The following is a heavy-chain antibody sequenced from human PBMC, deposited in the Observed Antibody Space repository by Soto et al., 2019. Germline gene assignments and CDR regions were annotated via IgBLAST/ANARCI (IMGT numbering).Heavy chain of an antibody. CDR1: GGSISSGGYS. J-gene: IGHJ6*02. V-gene: IGHV4-30-2*01. Sequence: SETLSLTCAVSGGSISSGGYSWSWIRQPPGKGLEWIGEINHSGSTNYNPSLKSRVTISVDTSKNQFSLKLSSVTAADTAVYYCARGLLIAAATGLRYYYYGMDVWGQGTTVTVSS. CDR2: INHSGST. CDR3: ARGLLIAAATGLRYYYYGMDV. D-gene: IGHD6-13*01.